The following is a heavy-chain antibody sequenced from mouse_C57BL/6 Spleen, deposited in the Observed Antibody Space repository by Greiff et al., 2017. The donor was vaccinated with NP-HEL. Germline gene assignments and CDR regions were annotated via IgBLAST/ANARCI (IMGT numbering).Heavy chain of an antibody. D-gene: IGHD1-1*01. J-gene: IGHJ1*03. Sequence: DVMLVESGGGLVQPGGSLKLSCAASGFTFSDYYMYWVRQTPEKRLEWVAYISNGGGSTYYPDTVKGRFTISRDNAKNTLYLQMSRLKSEDTAMYYCARPNYYGSYWYFDVWGTGTTVTVSS. V-gene: IGHV5-12*01. CDR2: ISNGGGST. CDR3: ARPNYYGSYWYFDV. CDR1: GFTFSDYY.